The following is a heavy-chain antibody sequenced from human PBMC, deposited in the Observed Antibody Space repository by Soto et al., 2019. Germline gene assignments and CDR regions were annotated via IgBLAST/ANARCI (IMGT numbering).Heavy chain of an antibody. CDR1: GGTFSSYA. V-gene: IGHV1-69*05. CDR3: ARVIQWLVLDAFDI. Sequence: GASVKVSCKASGGTFSSYAISWVRQAPGQGLEWMGGIIPNNGTANYAQKLQGRVTMTTDESTSTAYMELRSLRSDDTAVYYCARVIQWLVLDAFDIWGQGTMVTVSS. CDR2: IIPNNGTA. D-gene: IGHD6-19*01. J-gene: IGHJ3*02.